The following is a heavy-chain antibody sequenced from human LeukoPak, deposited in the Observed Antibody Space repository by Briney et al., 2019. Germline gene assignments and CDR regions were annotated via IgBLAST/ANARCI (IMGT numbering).Heavy chain of an antibody. CDR1: GLTFSGFE. J-gene: IGHJ4*02. Sequence: PGGSLRLSCIGSGLTFSGFELNWVRQAPGKGLEWVAYIRHDGSLKTYADSMRGRFTISRDDAKNSLYLQMDSLRVEDTATYYCGRRFRDWGRGILVTVSS. CDR3: GRRFRD. V-gene: IGHV3-48*03. CDR2: IRHDGSLK.